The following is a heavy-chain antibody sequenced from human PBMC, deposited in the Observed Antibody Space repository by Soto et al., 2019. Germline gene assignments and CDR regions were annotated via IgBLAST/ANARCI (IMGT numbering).Heavy chain of an antibody. CDR2: IIPILGIA. V-gene: IGHV1-69*08. CDR3: ARDGIGGLSFLHTAEYFDY. D-gene: IGHD3-16*01. CDR1: GGTFSSYT. Sequence: QVQLVQSGAEVKKPGSSVKVSCKASGGTFSSYTISWVRQSPGQGLEWMGMIIPILGIANYAQKFQGRVTITADKSTSTAYMELSSLRSEDTAVYYCARDGIGGLSFLHTAEYFDYWGQGTLVTVSS. J-gene: IGHJ4*02.